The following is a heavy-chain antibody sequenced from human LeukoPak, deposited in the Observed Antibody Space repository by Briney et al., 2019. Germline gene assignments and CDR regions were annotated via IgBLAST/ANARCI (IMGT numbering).Heavy chain of an antibody. V-gene: IGHV4-61*05. Sequence: PSETLSLTCTVSGGSISSSSYYWGWIRQPPGKGLEWIGYIYYSGSTNYNPSLKSRVTISVDTSKNQFSLKLSSVTAADTAVYYCAREPRIAAPPYYFDYWGQGTLVTVSS. CDR3: AREPRIAAPPYYFDY. D-gene: IGHD6-6*01. CDR2: IYYSGST. CDR1: GGSISSSSYY. J-gene: IGHJ4*02.